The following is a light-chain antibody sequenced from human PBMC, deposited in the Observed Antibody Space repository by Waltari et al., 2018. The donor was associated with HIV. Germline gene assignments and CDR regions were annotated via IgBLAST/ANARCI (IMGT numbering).Light chain of an antibody. CDR2: GNS. V-gene: IGLV1-40*01. J-gene: IGLJ3*02. CDR3: QSYDSSLSGWV. CDR1: SSNIGAGYD. Sequence: QSVLTQPPSVSGAPVQRVTISCTGSSSNIGAGYDVHWYQQLPGTAPKLLIHGNSNRPSGVPDRFSGSKSGPSASLAITGLQAEDEADYYCQSYDSSLSGWVFGGGTKLTVL.